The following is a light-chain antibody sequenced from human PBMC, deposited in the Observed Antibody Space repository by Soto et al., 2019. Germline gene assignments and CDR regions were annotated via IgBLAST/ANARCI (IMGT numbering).Light chain of an antibody. CDR2: DAS. CDR3: QQRSNWPPLT. Sequence: EIVLTQSPATLSLSPGERATLSCRASQSVSSYLAWYQQKPGQAPRLLIYDASNRATGIPARFSGSGSGTAFTLTISSLEPKDFAVYYCQQRSNWPPLTFGGGTKVEIK. J-gene: IGKJ4*01. CDR1: QSVSSY. V-gene: IGKV3-11*01.